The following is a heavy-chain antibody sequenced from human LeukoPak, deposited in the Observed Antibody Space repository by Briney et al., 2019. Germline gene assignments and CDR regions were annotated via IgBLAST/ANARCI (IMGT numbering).Heavy chain of an antibody. V-gene: IGHV3-74*01. CDR1: GFTVSTYW. CDR3: ASKTTLEY. D-gene: IGHD4-17*01. CDR2: IKSDGTST. Sequence: PGGSLRLSCAVPGFTVSTYWMDWVRQAPGKGLVWVSRIKSDGTSTSYADSVKGRFTISRENAKNMLYLQMNSLRDEDTAVYYCASKTTLEYWGQGTLVTVSS. J-gene: IGHJ4*02.